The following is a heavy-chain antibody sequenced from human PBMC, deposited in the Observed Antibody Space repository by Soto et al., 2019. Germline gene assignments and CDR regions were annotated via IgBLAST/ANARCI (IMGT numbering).Heavy chain of an antibody. J-gene: IGHJ4*02. Sequence: EVQLVESGGGLVQPGGSLRLSCAASGFTFSSYSMNWVRQAPGKGLEWVSYISSSSSTIYYADSVKGRFTISRDNAKNSLYLQMNSLRAEDTAVYYCARDRGYDFSYYCGQGTLVTVSS. D-gene: IGHD3-3*01. CDR2: ISSSSSTI. V-gene: IGHV3-48*01. CDR3: ARDRGYDFSYY. CDR1: GFTFSSYS.